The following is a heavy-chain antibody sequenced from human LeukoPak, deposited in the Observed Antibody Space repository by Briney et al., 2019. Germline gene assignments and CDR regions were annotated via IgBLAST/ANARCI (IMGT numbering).Heavy chain of an antibody. J-gene: IGHJ4*02. V-gene: IGHV3-21*01. D-gene: IGHD6-19*01. CDR1: GFTFSSFS. CDR3: AGDRAVAGTGLDY. CDR2: ISSGGDYK. Sequence: KTGGSLRLSCAASGFTFSSFSMNWVRQAPGKGLEWVSSISSGGDYKHYADSVKGRLTISRDNAKNSLYLQMNSLRAEDTAVYYCAGDRAVAGTGLDYWGQGTLVTVSS.